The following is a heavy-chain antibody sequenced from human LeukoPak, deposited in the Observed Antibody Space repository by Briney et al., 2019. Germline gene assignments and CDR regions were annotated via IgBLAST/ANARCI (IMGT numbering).Heavy chain of an antibody. CDR2: ISSSGSNK. D-gene: IGHD5-18*01. Sequence: GGYVRLSCAASRFTFSSYDMNWVRQAPGLGLEWVTYISSSGSNKYYADSVKVRFTISRDNAKNSLYLQMNRLRAEVTAGYYCARDLRIQLCSHFDYGGQGTLVTVYS. CDR3: ARDLRIQLCSHFDY. J-gene: IGHJ4*02. V-gene: IGHV3-48*03. CDR1: RFTFSSYD.